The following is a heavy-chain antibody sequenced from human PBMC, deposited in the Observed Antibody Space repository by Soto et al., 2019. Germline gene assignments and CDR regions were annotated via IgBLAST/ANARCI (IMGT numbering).Heavy chain of an antibody. CDR1: GYTFTSYG. CDR3: ARVGGYCSGGSCYYYYYMDV. CDR2: ISAYNGNT. Sequence: ASVKVSCKASGYTFTSYGISWVRQAPGQGLEWMGWISAYNGNTNYAQKLQGRVTMTTDTSTSTAYMELRSLRSDDTAVYYCARVGGYCSGGSCYYYYYMDVWGKGTTVTVSS. V-gene: IGHV1-18*01. J-gene: IGHJ6*03. D-gene: IGHD2-15*01.